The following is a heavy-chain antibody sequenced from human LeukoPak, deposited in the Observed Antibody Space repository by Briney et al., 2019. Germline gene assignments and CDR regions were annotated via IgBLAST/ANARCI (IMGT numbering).Heavy chain of an antibody. CDR2: ISSSGSTI. V-gene: IGHV3-11*04. CDR1: GFTFSDYY. CDR3: ARVLDLPIAGTLDY. D-gene: IGHD6-13*01. J-gene: IGHJ4*02. Sequence: GGSLRLSCAASGFTFSDYYMSWIRQAPGKGLEWVSYISSSGSTIYYADSVKGRFTISRDNSKNTLYLQMGSLRAEDMAVYYCARVLDLPIAGTLDYWGQGTLVTVSS.